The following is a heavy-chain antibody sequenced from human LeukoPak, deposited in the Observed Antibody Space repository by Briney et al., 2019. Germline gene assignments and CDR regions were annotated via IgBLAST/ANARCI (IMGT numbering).Heavy chain of an antibody. CDR1: GFPFSRYA. CDR2: INSDGSST. D-gene: IGHD5-24*01. J-gene: IGHJ6*02. CDR3: ARGWYYGMDV. Sequence: GGSLRLSCGASGFPFSRYAMTWVRQAPGKGLVWVSRINSDGSSTTYADSVKGRFTISRDNAKNTLYLQMNSLRAEDTAVYYCARGWYYGMDVWGQGTTITVSS. V-gene: IGHV3-74*01.